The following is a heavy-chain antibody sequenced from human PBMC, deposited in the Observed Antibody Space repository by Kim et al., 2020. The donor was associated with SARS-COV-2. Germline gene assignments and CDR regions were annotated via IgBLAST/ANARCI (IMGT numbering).Heavy chain of an antibody. V-gene: IGHV3-33*01. D-gene: IGHD3-10*01. Sequence: YADSLKGRFTISRDNSQNTLYLQMNSLRAEDTAVYYCARGRGSYYYYMDVWGKGTTVTVSS. J-gene: IGHJ6*03. CDR3: ARGRGSYYYYMDV.